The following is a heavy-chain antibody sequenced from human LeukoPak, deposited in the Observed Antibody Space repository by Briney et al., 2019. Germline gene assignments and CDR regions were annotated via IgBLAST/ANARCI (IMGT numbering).Heavy chain of an antibody. CDR3: AYQYYDYVWGSYRLSDY. Sequence: SETLSLTCTVSGGSISSSSYYWGWIRQPPGKGLEWNGEINHSGSTNYNPSLKSRVTISVDTSKDQFSLKLSSVTAADTAVYYCAYQYYDYVWGSYRLSDYWGQGTLVTVSS. V-gene: IGHV4-39*07. D-gene: IGHD3-16*02. CDR2: INHSGST. CDR1: GGSISSSSYY. J-gene: IGHJ4*02.